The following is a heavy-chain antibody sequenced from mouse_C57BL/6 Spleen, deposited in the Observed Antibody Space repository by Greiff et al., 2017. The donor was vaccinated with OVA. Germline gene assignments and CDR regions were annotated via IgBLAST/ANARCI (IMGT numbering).Heavy chain of an antibody. V-gene: IGHV1-26*01. CDR1: GYTFTDYY. CDR2: INPNNGGT. Sequence: EVKLKQSGPELVKPGASVKISCKASGYTFTDYYMNWVKQSHGKSLEWIGDINPNNGGTSYNQKFKGKATLTVDKSSSTAYMELRSLTSEDSAVYYCARSGGRGYFDYWGQGTTLTVSS. CDR3: ARSGGRGYFDY. J-gene: IGHJ2*01.